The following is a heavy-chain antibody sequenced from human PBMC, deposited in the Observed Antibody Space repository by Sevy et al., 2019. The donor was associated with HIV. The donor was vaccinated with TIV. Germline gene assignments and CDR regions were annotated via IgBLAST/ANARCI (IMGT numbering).Heavy chain of an antibody. D-gene: IGHD3-22*01. V-gene: IGHV3-33*01. Sequence: GGSLRLSCAASGFTFSRYAMHWVRQAPGKGLEWVALIWYDGSKKYYVDSVKGRFTISRDNSKNTLYLQMNSLRVEDTALYYCAREDYYDSSGPYWFDPWGQVTLVTVSS. CDR3: AREDYYDSSGPYWFDP. J-gene: IGHJ5*02. CDR1: GFTFSRYA. CDR2: IWYDGSKK.